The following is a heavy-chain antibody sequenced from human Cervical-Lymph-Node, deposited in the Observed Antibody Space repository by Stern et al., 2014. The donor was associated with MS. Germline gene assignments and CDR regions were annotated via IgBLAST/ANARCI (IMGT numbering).Heavy chain of an antibody. V-gene: IGHV1-46*01. J-gene: IGHJ4*02. CDR3: ARGERYYDSSGSYCDY. D-gene: IGHD3-22*01. CDR1: GYTFTSYY. CDR2: INPSGGST. Sequence: QVQLVQSGAEVKKPGASVKVSCKAYGYTFTSYYMHWVRQAPGQGLEWMGIINPSGGSTSYAQKFQGRVTMTRDTSTSTVYMELSSLRSEDTAVYYCARGERYYDSSGSYCDYWGQGTLVTVSS.